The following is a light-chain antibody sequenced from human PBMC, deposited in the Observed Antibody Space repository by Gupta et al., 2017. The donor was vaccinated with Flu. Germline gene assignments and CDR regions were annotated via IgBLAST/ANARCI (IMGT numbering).Light chain of an antibody. J-gene: IGKJ2*01. Sequence: EIVMTQSPATLSVSPGERATLSCRASQSVGSGLGWYQQKPGQTPRLLIYGASTRATGIPARFSGSGAGTEFTLTISSLQSEDFAVYYCQQYSNWPRTFGQGTKLEIK. CDR3: QQYSNWPRT. CDR1: QSVGSG. CDR2: GAS. V-gene: IGKV3-15*01.